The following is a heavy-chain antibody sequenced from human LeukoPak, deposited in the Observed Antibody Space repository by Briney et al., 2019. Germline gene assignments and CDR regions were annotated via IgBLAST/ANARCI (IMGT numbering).Heavy chain of an antibody. CDR1: GYTFTSYG. V-gene: IGHV1-18*01. Sequence: ASVKVSSKASGYTFTSYGISWVRQAPGQGLEWMGWISAYNGNTNYAQKLQGRVTMTTDTSTSTAYMELRSLRSDDTAVYYCARDQRYYYYMDVWGKGTTVTVSS. CDR3: ARDQRYYYYMDV. CDR2: ISAYNGNT. J-gene: IGHJ6*03.